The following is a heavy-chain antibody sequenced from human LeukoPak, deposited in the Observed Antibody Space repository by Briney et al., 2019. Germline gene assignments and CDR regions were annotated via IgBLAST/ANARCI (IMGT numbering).Heavy chain of an antibody. Sequence: PGGSLRLSCAASGFTFSSYAMHGVRQAPGKGLEYVSAISSNGGSTYYANSVKGRFTISSDNSKNTLYLQMGSLRAEDMAVYYCARGGYSYGSYFDYWGQGTLVTVSS. V-gene: IGHV3-64*01. CDR2: ISSNGGST. D-gene: IGHD5-18*01. CDR1: GFTFSSYA. CDR3: ARGGYSYGSYFDY. J-gene: IGHJ4*02.